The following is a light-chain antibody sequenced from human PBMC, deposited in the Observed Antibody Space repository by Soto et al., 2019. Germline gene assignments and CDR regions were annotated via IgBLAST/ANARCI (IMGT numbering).Light chain of an antibody. CDR3: QQYNNWPQT. Sequence: EIVMTQSPATLSVSPGERANLSCRASQSVSSNLAWYQQKPGQAPRLLIYGASTRATGIPASFSGSGSGTEFTLTISSLQSEDFAVYYCQQYNNWPQTFGQVTKVEIK. V-gene: IGKV3-15*01. J-gene: IGKJ1*01. CDR2: GAS. CDR1: QSVSSN.